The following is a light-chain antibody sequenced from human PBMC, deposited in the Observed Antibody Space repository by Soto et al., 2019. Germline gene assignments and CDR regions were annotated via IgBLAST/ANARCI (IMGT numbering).Light chain of an antibody. J-gene: IGKJ1*01. CDR2: RAS. CDR1: QSVDNW. CDR3: QHYSASSPWT. V-gene: IGKV1-5*03. Sequence: DIQMTQSPATLPASVGDSVTITCRASQSVDNWLAWFQHKPGKAPKVLIHRASSLDSGVPSRFSGSGWGTEFALTITSLQPDDFATYYCQHYSASSPWTFGQGTKVELK.